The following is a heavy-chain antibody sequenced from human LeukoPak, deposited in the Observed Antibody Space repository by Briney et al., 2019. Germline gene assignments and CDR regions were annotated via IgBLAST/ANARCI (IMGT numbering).Heavy chain of an antibody. CDR1: GGSISSGGYY. Sequence: SETLSLTCTVSGGSISSGGYYWSWIRQHPGKGLEWIGYIYYSGSTYYNPSLKSRVTISVDTSKNQFSLKLSSVTAADTAVYYCAREVTGVRGVTSYYYYYYGMDVWGQGTTVTVSS. CDR2: IYYSGST. J-gene: IGHJ6*02. D-gene: IGHD3-10*01. V-gene: IGHV4-31*03. CDR3: AREVTGVRGVTSYYYYYYGMDV.